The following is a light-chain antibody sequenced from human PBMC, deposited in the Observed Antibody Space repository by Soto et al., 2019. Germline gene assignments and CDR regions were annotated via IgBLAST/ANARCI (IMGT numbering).Light chain of an antibody. CDR2: WAS. V-gene: IGKV4-1*01. CDR1: QSVLYSSNNKNY. CDR3: QHYYSTRIT. J-gene: IGKJ5*01. Sequence: DIVMTQSPDSLAVSLGERATINCKSSQSVLYSSNNKNYLAWYQQKPGQPPKLLIYWASTRESGVPDRFSGSGSGTDFTLTISSLQAEDVAVYYCQHYYSTRITFGQGTRLEIK.